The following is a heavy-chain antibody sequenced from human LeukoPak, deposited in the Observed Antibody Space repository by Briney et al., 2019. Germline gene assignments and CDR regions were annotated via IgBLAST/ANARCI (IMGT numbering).Heavy chain of an antibody. CDR3: ARAPPNYYYYYGMDV. CDR1: GFTFSDYY. V-gene: IGHV3-11*01. CDR2: ISSSGSTI. J-gene: IGHJ6*02. Sequence: PGGSLRLSCAASGFTFSDYYMSWIRQAPGKGLEWVSYISSSGSTIYYADSVKGRFTISRDNVKNSLYLQMNSLRAEDTAVYYCARAPPNYYYYYGMDVWGQGTTVTVSS.